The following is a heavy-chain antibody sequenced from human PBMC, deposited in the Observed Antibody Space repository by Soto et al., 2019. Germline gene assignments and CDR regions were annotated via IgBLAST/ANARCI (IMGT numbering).Heavy chain of an antibody. CDR2: ISTYNANT. D-gene: IGHD3-10*01. J-gene: IGHJ6*02. Sequence: ASVKVSCKASGYTFTTYGISWVRQAPGQGLEWMGWISTYNANTNYAQKLQGRVTMTTDTSTSTAYMELRSLRSDDTAVCCCARDPGGSGSYYYYYYGMDVWGQGTTVTVCS. V-gene: IGHV1-18*01. CDR1: GYTFTTYG. CDR3: ARDPGGSGSYYYYYYGMDV.